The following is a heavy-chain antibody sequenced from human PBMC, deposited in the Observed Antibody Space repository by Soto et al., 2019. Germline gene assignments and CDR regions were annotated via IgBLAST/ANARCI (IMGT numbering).Heavy chain of an antibody. CDR2: ISGSGGST. D-gene: IGHD5-12*01. V-gene: IGHV3-23*01. CDR1: GCTFSSYA. CDR3: AKHKRGYSGYDWVY. J-gene: IGHJ4*02. Sequence: GGSLRLSWAASGCTFSSYAMSWIRQAPGKGLEWVSAISGSGGSTYYADSVKGRFTISRDNSKNTLYLQMNSLRAEDTAVYYCAKHKRGYSGYDWVYWGQGTLVTVSS.